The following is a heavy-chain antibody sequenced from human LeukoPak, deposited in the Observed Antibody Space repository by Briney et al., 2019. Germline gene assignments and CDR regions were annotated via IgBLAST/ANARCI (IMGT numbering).Heavy chain of an antibody. CDR2: IYYSGST. CDR3: ARGIIAAAGTHFDY. J-gene: IGHJ4*02. D-gene: IGHD6-13*01. CDR1: GGSISSYY. Sequence: SETLSLTCTVSGGSISSYYWSWIRQPPGKGLGWIGYIYYSGSTNYNPSLKSRVTISVDTSKNQFSLKLSSATAADTAVYYCARGIIAAAGTHFDYWGQGTLVTVSS. V-gene: IGHV4-59*01.